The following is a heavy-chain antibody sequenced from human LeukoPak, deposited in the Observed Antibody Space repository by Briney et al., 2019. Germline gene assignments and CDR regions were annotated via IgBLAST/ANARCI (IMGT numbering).Heavy chain of an antibody. CDR1: GGSISSSNW. V-gene: IGHV4-4*02. CDR2: INHSGST. D-gene: IGHD2-2*01. J-gene: IGHJ6*02. CDR3: ARDRGIVVVPAAMEASYYYGMDV. Sequence: SGTLSLTCAVSGGSISSSNWWSWVRQPPGKGLEWIGEINHSGSTNYNPSLKSRVTISVDTSKNQFSLKLSSVTAADTAVYYCARDRGIVVVPAAMEASYYYGMDVWGQGTTVTVSS.